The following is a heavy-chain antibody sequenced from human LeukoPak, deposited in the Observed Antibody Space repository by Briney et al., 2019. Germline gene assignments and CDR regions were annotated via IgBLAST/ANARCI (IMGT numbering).Heavy chain of an antibody. Sequence: ASVKVSCKTSGYTFSSHYIHWVRQAPGQGLEWMGRINPNGGVTTYAKKFQGRVTMTRNTSISTAYMELSSLRSEDTAVYYCARGSLVDFWSGYYSHIDYWGQGTLVTVSS. D-gene: IGHD3-3*01. J-gene: IGHJ4*02. CDR1: GYTFSSHY. CDR3: ARGSLVDFWSGYYSHIDY. CDR2: INPNGGVT. V-gene: IGHV1-46*01.